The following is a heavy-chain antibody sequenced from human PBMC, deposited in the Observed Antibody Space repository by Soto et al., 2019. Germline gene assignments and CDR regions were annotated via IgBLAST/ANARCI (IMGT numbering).Heavy chain of an antibody. J-gene: IGHJ6*02. CDR2: IIPIFGTA. V-gene: IGHV1-69*06. CDR1: GGTFSSYA. D-gene: IGHD3-10*01. CDR3: ARDVTMVRGVIGYYGMDV. Sequence: QVQLVQSGAEVKKPGSSVKVSCKASGGTFSSYAISWVRQAPGQGLEWMGGIIPIFGTANYAQKFQGRVTITADKSTSTAYMELSSLRSEDTAVYYCARDVTMVRGVIGYYGMDVWDQGTTVTVSS.